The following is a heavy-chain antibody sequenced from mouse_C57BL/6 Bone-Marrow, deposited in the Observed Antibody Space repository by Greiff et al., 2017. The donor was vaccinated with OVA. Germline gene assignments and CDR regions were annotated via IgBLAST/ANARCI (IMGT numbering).Heavy chain of an antibody. Sequence: QVQLKQPGAELVMPGASVKLSCKASGYTFTSYWMHWVKQRPGQGLEWIGEIDPSDSYTNYNQKFKGKSTLTVDKSSSTAYMQLSSLISEESAVYYCASYGSSPHYYAMDYWGQGTSVTVSS. V-gene: IGHV1-69*01. D-gene: IGHD1-1*01. CDR2: IDPSDSYT. CDR1: GYTFTSYW. J-gene: IGHJ4*01. CDR3: ASYGSSPHYYAMDY.